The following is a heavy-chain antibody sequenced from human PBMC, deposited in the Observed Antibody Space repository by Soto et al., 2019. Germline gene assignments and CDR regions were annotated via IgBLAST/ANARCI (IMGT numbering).Heavy chain of an antibody. CDR2: IYHSGST. V-gene: IGHV4-4*02. Sequence: SETLSLTCAVSGGSIRSSNWWSWVRQPPEKGLEWIGEIYHSGSTNYNPSLKSRVTISVDKSKNQFSLRLSSMTAADTAVYYCAGVSSSGDYADYWGQGTLVTVSS. CDR1: GGSIRSSNW. J-gene: IGHJ4*02. D-gene: IGHD4-17*01. CDR3: AGVSSSGDYADY.